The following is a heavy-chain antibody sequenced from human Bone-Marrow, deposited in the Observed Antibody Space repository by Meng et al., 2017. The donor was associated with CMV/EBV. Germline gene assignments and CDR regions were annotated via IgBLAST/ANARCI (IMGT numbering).Heavy chain of an antibody. D-gene: IGHD3-10*01. V-gene: IGHV4-59*01. CDR3: AGLRSYYKAGFDP. Sequence: SCTVSGGSISSYYWSWIRQPPGKGLEWIGYIYYSGSTNYNPSLKSRVTISVDTSKNQFSLKLSSVTAADTAVYYCAGLRSYYKAGFDPWGQGTLVTVSS. CDR2: IYYSGST. J-gene: IGHJ5*02. CDR1: GGSISSYY.